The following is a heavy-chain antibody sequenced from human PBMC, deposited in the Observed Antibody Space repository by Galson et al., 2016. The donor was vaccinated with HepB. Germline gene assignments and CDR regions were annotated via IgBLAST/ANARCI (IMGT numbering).Heavy chain of an antibody. J-gene: IGHJ4*02. V-gene: IGHV4-59*12. Sequence: SETLSLTCTVSGVSLSSYYWSWIRQPPGKGLEWIGYVYKRGTTVYNPSLKSRVTISVDTSKNLVSLNLTSITAADTAVYFCAREGAMIRRVLTPLDYWGRGILVSVSS. CDR3: AREGAMIRRVLTPLDY. CDR1: GVSLSSYY. CDR2: VYKRGTT. D-gene: IGHD3-10*01.